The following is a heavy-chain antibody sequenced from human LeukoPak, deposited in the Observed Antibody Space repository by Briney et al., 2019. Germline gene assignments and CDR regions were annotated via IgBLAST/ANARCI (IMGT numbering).Heavy chain of an antibody. CDR3: AKNRGGSYYSGSDY. V-gene: IGHV3-23*01. J-gene: IGHJ4*02. D-gene: IGHD1-26*01. CDR1: GFTFGSYG. Sequence: GGSLRLSCAASGFTFGSYGMSWVRQAPGKGLEWVSFISPSGDRTSNADSVEGRFTISRDNPRDTLYLQMNSLRDEDTAGYYCAKNRGGSYYSGSDYWGQGTLVTVSS. CDR2: ISPSGDRT.